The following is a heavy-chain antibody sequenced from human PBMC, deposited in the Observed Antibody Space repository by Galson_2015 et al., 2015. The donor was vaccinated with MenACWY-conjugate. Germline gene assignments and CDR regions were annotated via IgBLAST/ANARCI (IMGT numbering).Heavy chain of an antibody. CDR1: GFSFSSYS. V-gene: IGHV3-48*04. Sequence: SLRLSCAASGFSFSSYSMNWVRQAPGKGLEWVSYISSSSSTISYADSVKGRFTISRDNAKNSLYLQMNSLRAEDTAVYFCARGGRSEHYDCWGQGTLVTVSS. D-gene: IGHD3-16*01. CDR2: ISSSSSTI. J-gene: IGHJ4*02. CDR3: ARGGRSEHYDC.